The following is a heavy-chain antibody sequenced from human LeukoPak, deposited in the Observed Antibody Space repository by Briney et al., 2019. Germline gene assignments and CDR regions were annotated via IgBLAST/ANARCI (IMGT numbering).Heavy chain of an antibody. CDR3: AKDDAWGRFYH. CDR1: GFTFSRYS. J-gene: IGHJ1*01. D-gene: IGHD3-16*01. CDR2: ISSSSSYI. V-gene: IGHV3-21*01. Sequence: PGGSLRLSCAASGFTFSRYSMNWVRQAPGKGLEWVSSISSSSSYIYYADSVKGRFTISRDNANNSLYLQMNSLRAEDTAVYYCAKDDAWGRFYHWGQGTLVTVSS.